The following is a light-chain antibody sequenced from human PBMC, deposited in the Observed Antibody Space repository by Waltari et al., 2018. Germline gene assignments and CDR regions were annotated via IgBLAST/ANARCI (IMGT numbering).Light chain of an antibody. Sequence: DIQMTQSPSSLSASVGDRVTITCRASQNINNYLNWYQQKPGKAPNLLIYGATNLQSEVPSRFSASGSGTDFTLTVSSLQSEDFATYFCEQSYTTPRTFGQGTRLE. V-gene: IGKV1-39*01. CDR1: QNINNY. J-gene: IGKJ5*01. CDR3: EQSYTTPRT. CDR2: GAT.